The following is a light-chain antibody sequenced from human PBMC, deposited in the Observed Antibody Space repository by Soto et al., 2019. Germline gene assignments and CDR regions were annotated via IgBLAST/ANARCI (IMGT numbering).Light chain of an antibody. Sequence: IVLTQSPGTLSLSPGGRATLSFRSIQTVSSNFLAWYQEKPGQGPRLLIYGASTRATGIPDRFSGSGSGTDFTLTISRLDPEDFAVYYCRQYGRSLGFAVGGGTKVDIK. CDR3: RQYGRSLGFA. CDR1: QTVSSNF. V-gene: IGKV3-20*01. CDR2: GAS. J-gene: IGKJ4*01.